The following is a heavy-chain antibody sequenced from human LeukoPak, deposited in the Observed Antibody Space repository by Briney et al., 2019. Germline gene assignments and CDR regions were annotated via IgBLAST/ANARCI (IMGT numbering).Heavy chain of an antibody. Sequence: GASVKVSFKASGYTFTSYYMHWVRQAPGQGLEWMGIINPSGGSTSYAQKFQGRVTMTRDTSMSTVYMDLSSLRSEDTAVYYCARVFYDYVWGSYRSVFDYWGQGTLVTVSS. CDR1: GYTFTSYY. CDR3: ARVFYDYVWGSYRSVFDY. J-gene: IGHJ4*02. D-gene: IGHD3-16*02. CDR2: INPSGGST. V-gene: IGHV1-46*01.